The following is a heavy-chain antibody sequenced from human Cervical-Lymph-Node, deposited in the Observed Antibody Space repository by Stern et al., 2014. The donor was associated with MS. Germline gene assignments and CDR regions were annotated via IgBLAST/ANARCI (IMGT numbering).Heavy chain of an antibody. CDR1: GFSLSNSG. Sequence: QVQLVESGGGVVQPGRSLTLSCAASGFSLSNSGMHWVRQAPGKGLEWVAVMSFVGGNKKYGDSVKVRFSISRDMANNTLFLQMNSLRPEDTAVYYCMGVGDAMHVWGQGTTVIVSS. J-gene: IGHJ6*02. V-gene: IGHV3-30*03. CDR2: MSFVGGNK. CDR3: MGVGDAMHV.